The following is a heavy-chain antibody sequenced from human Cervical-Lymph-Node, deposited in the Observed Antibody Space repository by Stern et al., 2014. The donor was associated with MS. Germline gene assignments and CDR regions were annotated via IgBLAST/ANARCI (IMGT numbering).Heavy chain of an antibody. V-gene: IGHV1-69*06. CDR1: GGTFTRHA. J-gene: IGHJ4*02. CDR3: ARARYSDGSIHPLDY. D-gene: IGHD2-21*01. CDR2: VTPSFGKA. Sequence: QVQLVQSGADLKKPGSSVKVSCQAPGGTFTRHAITWVRQAPGQGLEWMGGVTPSFGKAISAQKFQGRITVTTDISTSTAYMELTSMKSEDTAVYDCARARYSDGSIHPLDYWGQGTLVTVSS.